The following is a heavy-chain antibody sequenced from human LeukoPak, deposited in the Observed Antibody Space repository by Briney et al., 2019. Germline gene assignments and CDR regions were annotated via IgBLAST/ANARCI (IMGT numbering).Heavy chain of an antibody. V-gene: IGHV4-34*01. CDR1: GGSFSGYY. J-gene: IGHJ6*03. CDR3: ARGRVSSSTWYSTYYYYFYMDV. Sequence: SETLSLTCAVYGGSFSGYYWSWIRQPPGKGLEWIGEINHSGSTNYNPSLKSRVTISVDTSKNHFSLELSSATAADTAVYFCARGRVSSSTWYSTYYYYFYMDVWGQGTLVTVSS. D-gene: IGHD6-13*01. CDR2: INHSGST.